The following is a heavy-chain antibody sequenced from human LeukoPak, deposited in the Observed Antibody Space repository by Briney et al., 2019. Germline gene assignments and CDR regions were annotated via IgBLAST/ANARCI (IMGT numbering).Heavy chain of an antibody. V-gene: IGHV3-74*03. CDR1: GFTFSNTW. CDR2: IHSDGIST. Sequence: GGSLRLSCAASGFTFSNTWMHWVRQAPGKGLVWVSRIHSDGISTTYADSVKGRFTISRDNSKSTLSLQMNSLRAEDTAIYYCATYRQVLLPFESWGQGTLVTVSS. CDR3: ATYRQVLLPFES. D-gene: IGHD2-8*02. J-gene: IGHJ4*02.